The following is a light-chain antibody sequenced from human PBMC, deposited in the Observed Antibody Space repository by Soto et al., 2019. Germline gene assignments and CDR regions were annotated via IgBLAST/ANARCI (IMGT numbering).Light chain of an antibody. Sequence: EIVMTQSPATLSLSPGESATLSCRASQSVYNYLAWYQQKPGQAPRLLIYGASNRATGIPDRFSGSGSGTDFTLTISRLEPEDFAVYYCQQYGSSGTFGQGTKVDI. CDR2: GAS. J-gene: IGKJ1*01. CDR1: QSVYNY. CDR3: QQYGSSGT. V-gene: IGKV3-20*01.